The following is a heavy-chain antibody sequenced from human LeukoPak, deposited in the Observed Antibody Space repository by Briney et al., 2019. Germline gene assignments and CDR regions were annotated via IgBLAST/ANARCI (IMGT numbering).Heavy chain of an antibody. CDR2: IKQDGSEK. J-gene: IGHJ4*02. Sequence: GGSLRLSCAASGFTFGAYYMTWVRQAPEKGLEWVANIKQDGSEKYYVDSVKGRFTISRDNANNSLYLQMNSLRAEDTAVYYCARMSGIAVAAIWISYFDYWGQGTLVTVSS. CDR3: ARMSGIAVAAIWISYFDY. D-gene: IGHD6-19*01. CDR1: GFTFGAYY. V-gene: IGHV3-7*03.